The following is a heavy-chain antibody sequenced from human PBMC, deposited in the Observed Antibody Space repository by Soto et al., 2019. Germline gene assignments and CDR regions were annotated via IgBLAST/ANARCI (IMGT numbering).Heavy chain of an antibody. CDR3: AREESNYGSGSYYSYYFDY. V-gene: IGHV3-33*01. J-gene: IGHJ4*02. CDR2: IWYDGSNK. D-gene: IGHD3-10*01. CDR1: GFTFSSYG. Sequence: QVQLVESGGGVVQPGRSLRLSCAASGFTFSSYGMHWVRQAPGKGLEWVAVIWYDGSNKYYADSVKRRFTISRDNSKNTLYLQMNSLRAEDTAVYYCAREESNYGSGSYYSYYFDYWGQGTLVTVSS.